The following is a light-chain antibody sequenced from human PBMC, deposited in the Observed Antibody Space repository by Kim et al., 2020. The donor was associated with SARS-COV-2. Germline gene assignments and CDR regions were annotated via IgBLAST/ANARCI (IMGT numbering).Light chain of an antibody. CDR1: QTVRGNY. V-gene: IGKV3-20*01. CDR2: GAS. CDR3: HQYDSSPRT. J-gene: IGKJ1*01. Sequence: EIVVTQSPGTLSLSPGERATLSCRASQTVRGNYLAWYQQKPGQAPRLLIFGASNRATDIPDRFSGSGSGTDFTLTISRLEAEDFAVYYCHQYDSSPRTFGQGTKVDIK.